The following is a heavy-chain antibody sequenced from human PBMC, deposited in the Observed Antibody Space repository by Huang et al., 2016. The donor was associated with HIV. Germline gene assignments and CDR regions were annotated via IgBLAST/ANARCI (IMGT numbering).Heavy chain of an antibody. CDR3: TREGRFTAVVLGATLTRDIFDI. J-gene: IGHJ3*02. V-gene: IGHV3-49*05. CDR2: IRSKGYGGTT. Sequence: EVQVVESGGGLVNPGRSLRLSCTASGFTFGDYAMNWFRQGPGKGLEGVSLIRSKGYGGTTEYAASVKGRFTISRDDSKNIAYLQMNSLKTEDTAVYYCTREGRFTAVVLGATLTRDIFDIWGQGTVVTVSS. D-gene: IGHD2-15*01. CDR1: GFTFGDYA.